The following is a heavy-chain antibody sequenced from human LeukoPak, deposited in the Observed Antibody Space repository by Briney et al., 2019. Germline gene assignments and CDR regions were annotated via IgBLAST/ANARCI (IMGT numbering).Heavy chain of an antibody. CDR3: ARGQYCMDV. J-gene: IGHJ6*02. V-gene: IGHV4-34*01. CDR1: GGSFSGYY. Sequence: SETLSLTCAVYGGSFSGYYWSWIRQPPGKGLEWIGEINHSGSTNYNPSLKSRVTISVDTSKNQFSLKLSSVTAADTAVYYCARGQYCMDVWAKGPRSPSP. CDR2: INHSGST.